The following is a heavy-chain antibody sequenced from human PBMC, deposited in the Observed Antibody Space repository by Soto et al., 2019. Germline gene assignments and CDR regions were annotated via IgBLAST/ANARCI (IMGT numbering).Heavy chain of an antibody. V-gene: IGHV3-48*02. J-gene: IGHJ4*02. CDR1: GFTFSTYS. CDR2: ISSGSSTI. D-gene: IGHD3-10*01. Sequence: GGSLRLSCAGSGFTFSTYSMNWVRQAPGKGLEWVSYISSGSSTIYYADSVKGRFTISRDNAKNSLYLQMNSLRDEDTAVYYCARDSDYGSGSYYRFFDYWGQGTLVTVSS. CDR3: ARDSDYGSGSYYRFFDY.